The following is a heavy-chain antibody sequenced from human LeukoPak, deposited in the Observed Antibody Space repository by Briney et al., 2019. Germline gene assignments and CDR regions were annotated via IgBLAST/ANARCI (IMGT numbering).Heavy chain of an antibody. CDR3: ARAPLSGWYRGGSDY. D-gene: IGHD6-19*01. CDR1: GFTVSSNY. V-gene: IGHV3-53*01. Sequence: PGGSLRLSCAASGFTVSSNYMSWVRQAPGKGLEWVSVIYSGGSTYYADSVRGRFTISRDNAKNSLYLQMNSLRVEDTAVYYCARAPLSGWYRGGSDYWGQGTLVTVSS. CDR2: IYSGGST. J-gene: IGHJ4*02.